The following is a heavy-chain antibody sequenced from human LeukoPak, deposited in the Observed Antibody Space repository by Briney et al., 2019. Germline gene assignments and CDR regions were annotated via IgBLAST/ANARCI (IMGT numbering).Heavy chain of an antibody. CDR3: VRDVWGDRDGFFEY. J-gene: IGHJ4*02. Sequence: GGSLRLSRAASEFTFSSYWMHWVRQAPGKGLLWVSRINIDGRSTSYAPSVTGRFTMSRDNAKNTVYLQMNSLRAEDTAVYYCVRDVWGDRDGFFEYWGQGTLVTVSS. D-gene: IGHD2-21*01. CDR1: EFTFSSYW. V-gene: IGHV3-74*01. CDR2: INIDGRST.